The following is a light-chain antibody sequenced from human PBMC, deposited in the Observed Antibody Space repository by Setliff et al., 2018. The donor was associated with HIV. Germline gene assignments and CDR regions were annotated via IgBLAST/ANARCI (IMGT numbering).Light chain of an antibody. CDR1: DSNIGGNT. CDR2: RDN. CDR3: ATWDDSLPVHYV. Sequence: QSVLTQPPSASGTPGQTVTISCSGSDSNIGGNTVSWYQQLPGTAPKVLIYRDNQRPSGVPDRFSGSKSGTSASLAIGGLQSEDEADYYRATWDDSLPVHYVFGPGTKVTVL. V-gene: IGLV1-44*01. J-gene: IGLJ1*01.